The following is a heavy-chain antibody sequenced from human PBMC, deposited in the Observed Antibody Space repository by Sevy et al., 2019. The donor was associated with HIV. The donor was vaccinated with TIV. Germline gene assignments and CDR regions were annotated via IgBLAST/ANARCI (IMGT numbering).Heavy chain of an antibody. CDR1: GFTFSSYS. Sequence: GGSLRLSCAASGFTFSSYSMNWVRQAPGQGLEWVSSISSSSSYIYYADSVKGRFTISRDNAKNSLYLQMNSLRAEDTAVYYCARGSRSRGIVVVPAASGPFDYWGQGTLVTVSS. CDR2: ISSSSSYI. V-gene: IGHV3-21*01. J-gene: IGHJ4*02. CDR3: ARGSRSRGIVVVPAASGPFDY. D-gene: IGHD2-2*01.